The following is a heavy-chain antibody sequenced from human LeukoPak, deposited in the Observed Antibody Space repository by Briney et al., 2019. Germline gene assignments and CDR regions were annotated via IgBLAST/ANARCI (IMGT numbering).Heavy chain of an antibody. V-gene: IGHV4-39*01. CDR1: GGSISSRSYY. Sequence: SETLSLTCTVSGGSISSRSYYWGWLRQPPGKGLEWIASIFYSGSTYHNPSLKSPVTISVDTSKSQFSLKLSSVTAADTAVYFCARHPLKAYVSDWFDPWGQGTLVTVSS. CDR3: ARHPLKAYVSDWFDP. D-gene: IGHD3-10*02. CDR2: IFYSGST. J-gene: IGHJ5*02.